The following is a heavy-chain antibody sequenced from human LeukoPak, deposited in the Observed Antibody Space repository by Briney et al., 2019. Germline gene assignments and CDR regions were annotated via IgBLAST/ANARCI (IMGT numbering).Heavy chain of an antibody. D-gene: IGHD4-17*01. CDR3: ARGGRTTWHGMDV. V-gene: IGHV3-30-3*01. J-gene: IGHJ6*02. CDR2: ISYDGSNT. CDR1: GFTFSNYA. Sequence: PGGSLRLSCAASGFTFSNYAMHWVRQAPGKGLEWVAVISYDGSNTYYADSVKGRFTISRDNSKNTLYLQMNSLRAEDTAVYYCARGGRTTWHGMDVWGQGTTVTVSS.